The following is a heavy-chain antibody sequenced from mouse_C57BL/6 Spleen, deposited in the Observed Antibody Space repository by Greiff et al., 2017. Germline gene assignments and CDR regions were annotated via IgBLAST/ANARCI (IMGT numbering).Heavy chain of an antibody. CDR2: IDPANGNT. CDR1: GFTFTNSY. Sequence: EVQLQQSVAELVRPGASVKLSCKASGFTFTNSYMHWVKQRPEQGLEWIGRIDPANGNTNYAPKFQGKATLTADTSSNTAYLQLSSLTSEDSAICYGAGNYDYAMDYWGQGTSVTVSS. CDR3: AGNYDYAMDY. D-gene: IGHD1-1*01. V-gene: IGHV14-3*01. J-gene: IGHJ4*01.